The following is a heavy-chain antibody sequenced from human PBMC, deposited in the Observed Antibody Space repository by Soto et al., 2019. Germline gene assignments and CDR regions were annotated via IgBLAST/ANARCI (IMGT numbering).Heavy chain of an antibody. CDR1: GGSFSDYY. CDR3: ARGTDAYKGGNS. V-gene: IGHV4-34*01. Sequence: QVQLQQWGAGLLKPSETLSLTCAVYGGSFSDYYCTWIRQSPGKGLEWIGEIHPSGSTNYNPSLKSRVTISLDTSKTHFSLRLSSVTAADTAVYYCARGTDAYKGGNSWGQGTLVSVSS. J-gene: IGHJ4*02. D-gene: IGHD3-16*01. CDR2: IHPSGST.